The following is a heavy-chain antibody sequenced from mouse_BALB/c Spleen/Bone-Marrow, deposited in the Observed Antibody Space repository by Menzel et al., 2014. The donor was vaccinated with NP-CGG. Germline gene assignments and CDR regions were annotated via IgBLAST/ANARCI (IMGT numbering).Heavy chain of an antibody. Sequence: VQLKQSGPELVKPGASVKISCKASGYSFTGYYMHWVKQSHVKSLEWIGRINPYNGATSYNQNFKDKASLTVDKSSSTAYMELHSLASEDSAVFYCARGGWGRYFDVWGAGTTVTVSS. CDR1: GYSFTGYY. J-gene: IGHJ1*01. CDR2: INPYNGAT. CDR3: ARGGWGRYFDV. V-gene: IGHV1-31*01.